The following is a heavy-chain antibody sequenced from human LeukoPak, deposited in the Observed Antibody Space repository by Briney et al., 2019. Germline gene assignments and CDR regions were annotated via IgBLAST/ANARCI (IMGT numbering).Heavy chain of an antibody. CDR3: AKAQRGYGRPFDY. CDR1: GFTFSSYG. J-gene: IGHJ4*02. D-gene: IGHD5-18*01. CDR2: ISYDGSNK. V-gene: IGHV3-30*18. Sequence: TGGSLRLSCAASGFTFSSYGMHWVRQAPGKGLEWVAVISYDGSNKYYADSVKGRFTISRDNSKNTLYLQMNSLRAEDTALYYCAKAQRGYGRPFDYWGQGTLVTVSS.